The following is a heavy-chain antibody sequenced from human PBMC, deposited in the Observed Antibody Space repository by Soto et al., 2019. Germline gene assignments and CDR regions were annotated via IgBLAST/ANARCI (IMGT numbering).Heavy chain of an antibody. V-gene: IGHV1-69*06. CDR2: IIPILGTA. Sequence: QVQLVQSGAEVKKPGSSVKVSCKASGGTFNNNAISWVRQAPGQGLEWMGGIIPILGTANYAQKFRGRVTITRDTSVTTAYMELSRLTSDDTAVYYCAIQEDAFDIWGQGTMVTVSS. CDR1: GGTFNNNA. J-gene: IGHJ3*02. D-gene: IGHD2-21*01. CDR3: AIQEDAFDI.